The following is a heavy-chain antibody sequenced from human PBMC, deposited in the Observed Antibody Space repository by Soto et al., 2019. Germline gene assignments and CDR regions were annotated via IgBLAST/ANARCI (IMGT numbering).Heavy chain of an antibody. V-gene: IGHV1-69*13. CDR1: GGTFSSYA. D-gene: IGHD2-15*01. J-gene: IGHJ5*02. Sequence: SVKVSCKASGGTFSSYAISWVRQAPGQGLEWMGGIIPIFGTANYAQKFQGRVTITADESTSTAYMELSSLRSEDTAVYYCARGYCSGGSCYPGYNWFDPWGQGTLVTVAS. CDR3: ARGYCSGGSCYPGYNWFDP. CDR2: IIPIFGTA.